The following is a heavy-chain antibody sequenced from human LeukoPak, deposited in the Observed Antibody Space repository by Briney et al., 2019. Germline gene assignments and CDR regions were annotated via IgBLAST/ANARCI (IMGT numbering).Heavy chain of an antibody. CDR2: ISYDGSNK. CDR1: GFTFSSYA. CDR3: ARDPRLIVVVFGLQGYFDY. V-gene: IGHV3-30-3*01. J-gene: IGHJ4*02. Sequence: GVSLRLSCAASGFTFSSYAMHWVRQAPGKGLEWVAVISYDGSNKYYADSVKGRFTISRDNSKNTLYLQMNSLRAEDTAVYYCARDPRLIVVVFGLQGYFDYWGQGTLVTVSS. D-gene: IGHD3-22*01.